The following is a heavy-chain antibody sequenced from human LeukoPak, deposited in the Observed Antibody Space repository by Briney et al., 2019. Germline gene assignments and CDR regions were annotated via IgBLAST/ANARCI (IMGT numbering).Heavy chain of an antibody. V-gene: IGHV5-51*01. Sequence: GESLKISCKVSGYSFTSYCIGWVRQMPGKGLEWMGIIDPSDSGPTYSPSFQGQVTISVDKSINTAYLQWSSLQASDTAMYYCGMSGDRVPLQDDVFDVWGQGTMVTVST. CDR3: GMSGDRVPLQDDVFDV. D-gene: IGHD1-26*01. J-gene: IGHJ3*01. CDR2: IDPSDSGP. CDR1: GYSFTSYC.